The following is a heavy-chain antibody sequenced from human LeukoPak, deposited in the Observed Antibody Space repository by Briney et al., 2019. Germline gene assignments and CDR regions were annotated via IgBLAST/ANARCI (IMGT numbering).Heavy chain of an antibody. V-gene: IGHV3-48*01. J-gene: IGHJ4*02. D-gene: IGHD3-22*01. Sequence: PGGSLRLSCAASGFTFGDHIMNWVRQLPGKRLEWVAYVSGSGSTVYYADSVKGRFTISRDNSKNTLYLQMNSLRAEDTAVYYCAKAATYYYDSSGSNFDYWGQGTLVTVSS. CDR2: VSGSGSTV. CDR3: AKAATYYYDSSGSNFDY. CDR1: GFTFGDHI.